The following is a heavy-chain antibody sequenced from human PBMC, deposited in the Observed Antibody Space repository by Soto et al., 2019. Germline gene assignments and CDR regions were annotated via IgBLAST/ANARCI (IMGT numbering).Heavy chain of an antibody. CDR1: GFTFSSYD. D-gene: IGHD3-10*01. CDR2: IGTAGDT. CDR3: ARAGGPKGDYGSAYYYYMDV. J-gene: IGHJ6*03. V-gene: IGHV3-13*01. Sequence: GGSLRLSCAASGFTFSSYDMDWVRQATGKGLEWVSAIGTAGDTYYPGSVKGRFTISRENAKNSLYLQMNSLRAGDTAAYYCARAGGPKGDYGSAYYYYMDVWGKGTTVTVSS.